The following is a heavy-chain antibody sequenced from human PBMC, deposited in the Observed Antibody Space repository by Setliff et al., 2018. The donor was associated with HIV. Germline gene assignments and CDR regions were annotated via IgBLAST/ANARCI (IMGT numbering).Heavy chain of an antibody. CDR2: IDPVDSQT. CDR3: ASGFCNTPSCYIGVLDH. V-gene: IGHV5-10-1*01. D-gene: IGHD2-2*02. J-gene: IGHJ4*02. CDR1: GYNFLNYW. Sequence: ESLKISCQGSGYNFLNYWISWVRQVPGKGLEWMGRIDPVDSQTTYTPSFQGHVAFSVDKSISTAYLQWRSLKASDTAMYYCASGFCNTPSCYIGVLDHWGLGTLVTVS.